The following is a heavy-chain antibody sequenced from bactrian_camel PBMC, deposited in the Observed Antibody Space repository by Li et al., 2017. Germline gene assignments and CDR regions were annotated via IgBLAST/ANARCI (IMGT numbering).Heavy chain of an antibody. J-gene: IGHJ4*01. Sequence: HVQLVESGGGSVRPGESLKLTCKDLRYSYTSYCMGWVRQAPGKGLEWVSAIHGGGGTTSYADSVKGRFTVSRDSAKNAVYLQMNSLKPEDTAVYYCAATYYSSYDDHEYKYWGQGTQVTVS. D-gene: IGHD4*01. CDR1: RYSYTSYC. CDR2: IHGGGGTT. CDR3: AATYYSSYDDHEYKY. V-gene: IGHV3S26*01.